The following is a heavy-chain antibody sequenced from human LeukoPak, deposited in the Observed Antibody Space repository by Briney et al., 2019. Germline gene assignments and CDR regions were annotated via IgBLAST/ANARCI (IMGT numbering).Heavy chain of an antibody. Sequence: SETLSLTCTVSGGSISSYYWSWIRQPAGKGLEWIGRIYTSGSTNYNPSLKSRVTMSVDTSKNQFSLKLSSVTAADTAVYYCARDSAARPPYYYYYYMDVWGKGTTVTVSS. CDR3: ARDSAARPPYYYYYYMDV. CDR2: IYTSGST. CDR1: GGSISSYY. J-gene: IGHJ6*03. V-gene: IGHV4-4*07. D-gene: IGHD6-6*01.